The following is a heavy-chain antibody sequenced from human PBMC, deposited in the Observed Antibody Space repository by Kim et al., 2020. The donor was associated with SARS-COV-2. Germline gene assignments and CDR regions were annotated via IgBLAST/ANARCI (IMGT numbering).Heavy chain of an antibody. CDR1: GFTFSSYG. CDR3: ARDGSGSSSRDGYYYGMDV. CDR2: ISYDGSNK. D-gene: IGHD6-13*01. J-gene: IGHJ6*02. Sequence: GGSLRLSCAASGFTFSSYGMHWVRQAPGKGLEWVAVISYDGSNKYYADSVKGRFTISRDNSKNTLYLQMNSLRAEDTAVYYCARDGSGSSSRDGYYYGMDVWGQGTTVTVSS. V-gene: IGHV3-33*05.